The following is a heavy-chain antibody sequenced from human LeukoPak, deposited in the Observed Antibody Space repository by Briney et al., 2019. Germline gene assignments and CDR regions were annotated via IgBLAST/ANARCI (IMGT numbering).Heavy chain of an antibody. CDR3: ARVKEPDRAPFDY. Sequence: GASVKVSCKASGGTFSSYAISWVRQAPGQGLEWMGGIIPIFGTANYAQKFQGRVTITTDESTSTAYMELSSLRSEDTAVYYCARVKEPDRAPFDYWGQGTLVTVSS. CDR1: GGTFSSYA. V-gene: IGHV1-69*05. D-gene: IGHD1-14*01. CDR2: IIPIFGTA. J-gene: IGHJ4*02.